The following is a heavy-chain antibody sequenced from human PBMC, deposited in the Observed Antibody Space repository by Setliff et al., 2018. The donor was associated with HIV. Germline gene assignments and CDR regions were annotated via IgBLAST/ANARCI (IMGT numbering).Heavy chain of an antibody. D-gene: IGHD3-10*01. CDR3: AKGPTGSGSSYLDF. Sequence: LSLTCTVSAYSIRNGYYWGWIRQSPGKGLEWSAYINTATVTTTVYYADSVKGRFTVSRDNSKNSFYLQMNSLRDEDTGLYYCAKGPTGSGSSYLDFWGQGTLVTVSS. CDR1: AYSIRNGYY. CDR2: INTATVTTT. J-gene: IGHJ4*02. V-gene: IGHV3-11*01.